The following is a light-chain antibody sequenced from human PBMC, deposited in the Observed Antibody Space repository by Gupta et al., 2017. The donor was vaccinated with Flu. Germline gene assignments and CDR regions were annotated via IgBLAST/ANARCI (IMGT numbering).Light chain of an antibody. Sequence: EVVRTQSPLSLPVTLGPPASISCKSTQNLVYSDGNTYFHWFQQRPGQSPRRLIYLVSNRESGVPDRFSGSGSGTDFTLKISRVEAEDVGVYFCMQGAHWPWTFGQGTKVEIK. CDR2: LVS. J-gene: IGKJ1*01. CDR1: QNLVYSDGNTY. CDR3: MQGAHWPWT. V-gene: IGKV2-30*01.